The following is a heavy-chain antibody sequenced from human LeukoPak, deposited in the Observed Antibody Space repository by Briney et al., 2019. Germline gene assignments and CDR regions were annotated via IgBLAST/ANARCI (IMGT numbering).Heavy chain of an antibody. Sequence: AGGSLRLSCAASGFTFDDYGMSWVRQAPGKGLEWVANIKQHGSETYYVDSVKGRFTISRDNAKNSLYLQMNSLRAEDTAVYYCARVSRYSYGSFDYWGQGTLVTVSS. J-gene: IGHJ4*02. CDR1: GFTFDDYG. CDR2: IKQHGSET. D-gene: IGHD5-18*01. CDR3: ARVSRYSYGSFDY. V-gene: IGHV3-7*01.